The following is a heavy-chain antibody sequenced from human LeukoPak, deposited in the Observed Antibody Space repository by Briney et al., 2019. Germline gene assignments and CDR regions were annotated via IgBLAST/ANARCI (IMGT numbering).Heavy chain of an antibody. CDR3: ASRSGPFGVVIKRSSHGPIGY. V-gene: IGHV4-4*07. Sequence: TSETLSLTCTVSGGSISSYYWSWIRQPAGKGLEWIGRIYTSGSTNYNPSLKSRVTMSVDTSKNQFSLKLSSVTAADTAVYYCASRSGPFGVVIKRSSHGPIGYWGQGTLVTVSS. CDR1: GGSISSYY. D-gene: IGHD3-3*01. CDR2: IYTSGST. J-gene: IGHJ4*02.